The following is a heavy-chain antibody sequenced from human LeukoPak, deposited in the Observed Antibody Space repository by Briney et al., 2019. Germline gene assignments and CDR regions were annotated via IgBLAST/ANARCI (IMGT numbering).Heavy chain of an antibody. Sequence: GGSLRLSCAASGFTFSSYAMHWVRQAPGKGLEWVAVISYDGSNKYYADSVKGRFTISRDNSKNTLYLQMNSLRAEDTAVYYCASIAARPMDYWGQGTLVTVSS. D-gene: IGHD6-6*01. J-gene: IGHJ4*02. CDR1: GFTFSSYA. CDR3: ASIAARPMDY. V-gene: IGHV3-30-3*01. CDR2: ISYDGSNK.